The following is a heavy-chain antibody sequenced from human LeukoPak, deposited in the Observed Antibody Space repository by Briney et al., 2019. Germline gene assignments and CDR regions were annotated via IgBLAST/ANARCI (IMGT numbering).Heavy chain of an antibody. Sequence: PGGSLRLSCAASGFTFRNAWMGWVRQAPGKGLEWVGRIKSKVDGGTTDFAAPVKGRFTISRDDSKNTQYLQMNSLKTEDTAVYYCTSISASVLGESFDYWGQGTLVTVSS. D-gene: IGHD3-16*01. CDR3: TSISASVLGESFDY. V-gene: IGHV3-15*01. CDR1: GFTFRNAW. CDR2: IKSKVDGGTT. J-gene: IGHJ4*02.